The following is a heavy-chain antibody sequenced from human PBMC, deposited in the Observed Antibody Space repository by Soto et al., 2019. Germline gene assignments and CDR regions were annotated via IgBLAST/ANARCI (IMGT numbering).Heavy chain of an antibody. Sequence: PGGSLRLSCAASGFTFSSYSMKWVRQAPGKGLEWVSSISSSSSYIYYADSVKGRFTISRDNAKNSLYLQMNSLRAEDTAVYYCAREAYYYGSGSDTGSWFDPWGQGTLVTVSS. V-gene: IGHV3-21*01. D-gene: IGHD3-10*01. CDR2: ISSSSSYI. J-gene: IGHJ5*02. CDR3: AREAYYYGSGSDTGSWFDP. CDR1: GFTFSSYS.